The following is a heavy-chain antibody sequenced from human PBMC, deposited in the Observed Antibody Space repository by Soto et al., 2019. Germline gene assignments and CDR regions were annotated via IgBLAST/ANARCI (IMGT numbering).Heavy chain of an antibody. V-gene: IGHV3-66*01. CDR2: IYSGGST. D-gene: IGHD1-26*01. CDR3: ARDFLADVVVGATRDYYYYYGMDV. J-gene: IGHJ6*02. CDR1: GFTVSSNY. Sequence: GGSLRLSCAASGFTVSSNYMSWVRQAPGKGLEWVSVIYSGGSTYYADSVKGRFTISRDNSKNTLYLQMNSLRAEDTAVYYCARDFLADVVVGATRDYYYYYGMDVWGQGTTVTVSS.